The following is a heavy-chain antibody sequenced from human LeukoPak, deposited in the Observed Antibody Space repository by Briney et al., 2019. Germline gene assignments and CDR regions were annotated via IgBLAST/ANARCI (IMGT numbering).Heavy chain of an antibody. CDR3: ARSSWPQRNYFDY. CDR2: IYYSGST. Sequence: SETLSLTCTVSGGSISISSYYWGWIRQPPGKGLEWIGSIYYSGSTYYNPSLKSRVTISVDTSKNQFSLKLSSVTAADTAVYYCARSSWPQRNYFDYWGQGTLVTVSS. V-gene: IGHV4-39*07. CDR1: GGSISISSYY. J-gene: IGHJ4*02. D-gene: IGHD6-13*01.